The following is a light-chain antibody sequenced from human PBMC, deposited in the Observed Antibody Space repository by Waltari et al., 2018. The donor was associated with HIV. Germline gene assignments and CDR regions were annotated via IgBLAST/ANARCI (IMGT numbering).Light chain of an antibody. Sequence: QSALTQPRSVSGSPGQSVTFSCTGTSSDVGGYNYVSWYQQHPGKAPKLMFYDVSKRPSGVPDRFSGSKSGNAASLTISGLQAEDEADDYCCSDAGSYTRFGGGTKLTVL. CDR2: DVS. CDR3: CSDAGSYTR. CDR1: SSDVGGYNY. J-gene: IGLJ2*01. V-gene: IGLV2-11*01.